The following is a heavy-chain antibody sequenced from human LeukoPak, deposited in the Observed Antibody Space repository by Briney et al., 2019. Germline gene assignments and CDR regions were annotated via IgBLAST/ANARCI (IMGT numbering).Heavy chain of an antibody. V-gene: IGHV3-7*01. CDR3: ARDRDDYVWGSYPPHWFDP. D-gene: IGHD3-16*01. Sequence: GGSLRLSCAASGFTFSSYWMSWVRQAPGKRLEWVSNINQDGSEKYYVDSVKGRLTISRDNAKNSLYLQMNSLRAEDTAVYYCARDRDDYVWGSYPPHWFDPWGQGTLVTVSS. CDR2: INQDGSEK. CDR1: GFTFSSYW. J-gene: IGHJ5*02.